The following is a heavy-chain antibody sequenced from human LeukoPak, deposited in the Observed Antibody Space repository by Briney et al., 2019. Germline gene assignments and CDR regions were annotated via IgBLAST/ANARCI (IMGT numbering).Heavy chain of an antibody. CDR3: ASGGGSYYYDSSGYHSPVYYFDY. V-gene: IGHV1-2*02. CDR1: GYTFTAYY. D-gene: IGHD3-22*01. Sequence: ASVKVSCKASGYTFTAYYMHWIRQAPGQGLEWMGWINPNSGGTNLAQKFQGRVTMTRDTSISTAYMELSRLRSDDTAVYYCASGGGSYYYDSSGYHSPVYYFDYWGQGTLVTVSS. CDR2: INPNSGGT. J-gene: IGHJ4*02.